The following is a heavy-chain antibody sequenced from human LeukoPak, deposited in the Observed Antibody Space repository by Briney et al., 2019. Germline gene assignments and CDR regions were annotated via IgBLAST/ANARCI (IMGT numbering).Heavy chain of an antibody. Sequence: PGGSLRLSCAASGFTFDDYAMHWVRQAPGKGLEWVSGISWNSGSIGYADSVKGRFTISRDNAKNSLYLLMNSLRTEDTALYYCAKDQYDTNAFDIWGQGTMVTVSS. CDR1: GFTFDDYA. V-gene: IGHV3-9*01. CDR3: AKDQYDTNAFDI. CDR2: ISWNSGSI. J-gene: IGHJ3*02. D-gene: IGHD3-9*01.